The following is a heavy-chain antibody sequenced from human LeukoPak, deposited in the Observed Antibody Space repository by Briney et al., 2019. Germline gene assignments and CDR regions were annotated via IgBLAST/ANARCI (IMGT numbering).Heavy chain of an antibody. V-gene: IGHV3-23*01. Sequence: RSLRLSCAASGFTFTTYGMSWVRQAPGKGLEWVSGISSSGGNTYYADSVKGRFTISRDNSKSTLYLQMNSLRVEDTAVYYCAKGSASSGYPRDYWGQGTLVTVSS. CDR3: AKGSASSGYPRDY. CDR2: ISSSGGNT. J-gene: IGHJ4*02. D-gene: IGHD3-22*01. CDR1: GFTFTTYG.